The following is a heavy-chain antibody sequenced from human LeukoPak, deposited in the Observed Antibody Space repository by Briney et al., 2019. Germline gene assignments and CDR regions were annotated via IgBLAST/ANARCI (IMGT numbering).Heavy chain of an antibody. D-gene: IGHD2-15*01. CDR3: ARDGLQRSFKYDY. Sequence: SVKVSCKASGGTFSSYAISWVRQAPGQGLEWMGGIIPIFGTANYAQKLQGRVTMTTDTSTSTAYMELRSLRSDDTAVYYCARDGLQRSFKYDYWGQGTLVTVSS. V-gene: IGHV1-69*05. CDR2: IIPIFGTA. CDR1: GGTFSSYA. J-gene: IGHJ4*02.